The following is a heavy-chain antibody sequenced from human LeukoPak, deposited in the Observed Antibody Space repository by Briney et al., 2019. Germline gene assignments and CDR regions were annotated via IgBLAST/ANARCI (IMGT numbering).Heavy chain of an antibody. CDR2: IYHSGST. CDR1: GGSISSGGYY. Sequence: SETLSLTCTVSGGSISSGGYYWSWIRQPPGKGLEWIGYIYHSGSTYYNPSLKSRVTISVDKSKNQFSLKLSSVTAADTAVYYCARLRDHSSGYYSWGQGTLVTVSS. J-gene: IGHJ4*02. V-gene: IGHV4-30-2*01. CDR3: ARLRDHSSGYYS. D-gene: IGHD3-22*01.